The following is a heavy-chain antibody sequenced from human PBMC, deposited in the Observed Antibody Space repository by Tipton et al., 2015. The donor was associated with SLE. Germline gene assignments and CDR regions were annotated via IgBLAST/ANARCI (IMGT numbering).Heavy chain of an antibody. Sequence: LRLSCAVYGGSFSGYYWSWIRQPPGKGLEWIGTIYYSGSTYYNPSLKSRVTISIDTSKNQFSLKLSSVTAADTAVYYCARGRTHYDFWSGYYNAYYGMDVWGQGTTVTVSS. J-gene: IGHJ6*02. D-gene: IGHD3-3*01. CDR1: GGSFSGYY. V-gene: IGHV4-34*01. CDR2: IYYSGST. CDR3: ARGRTHYDFWSGYYNAYYGMDV.